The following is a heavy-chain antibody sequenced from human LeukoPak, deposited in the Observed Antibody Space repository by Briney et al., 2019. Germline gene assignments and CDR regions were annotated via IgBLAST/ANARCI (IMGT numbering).Heavy chain of an antibody. V-gene: IGHV4-59*08. CDR2: IYYSGST. CDR1: GGSISSYY. D-gene: IGHD3-3*01. CDR3: ARKRITIFGVASGYFDL. Sequence: SETRSLTCTVSGGSISSYYWSWIRQPPGKGLEWIGYIYYSGSTNYNPSLKSRVTISVDTSKNQFSLKLSSVTAADTAVYYCARKRITIFGVASGYFDLWGRGTLVTVSS. J-gene: IGHJ2*01.